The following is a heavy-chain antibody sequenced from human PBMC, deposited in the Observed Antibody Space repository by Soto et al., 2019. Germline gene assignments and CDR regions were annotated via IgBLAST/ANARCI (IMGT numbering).Heavy chain of an antibody. V-gene: IGHV4-4*02. D-gene: IGHD2-21*01. CDR3: ARDDERWSDCDLGY. CDR2: IYHSGST. CDR1: GGSISSSNW. J-gene: IGHJ4*02. Sequence: SETLSLTCAVSGGSISSSNWWSWVRQPPGKGLEWIGEIYHSGSTNYNPSLKSRVTISVDKSKNQFSLKLSSVTAADTAVYYCARDDERWSDCDLGYWGQGVLITVSS.